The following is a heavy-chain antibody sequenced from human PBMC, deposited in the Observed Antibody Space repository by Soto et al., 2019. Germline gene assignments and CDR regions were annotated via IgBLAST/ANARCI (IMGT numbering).Heavy chain of an antibody. Sequence: QVQLVQSGAEEKKPGASVKVSCKAPGYTFSNFAMQWVRQAPGQRLEWMGWVNRGNGNTEYSQKFQGRVTITRDTSASSVYMELSSLTSEDTAVYYCARSSTVDTTAGGTHFDSWGQGTLVTVSS. V-gene: IGHV1-3*05. D-gene: IGHD1-1*01. CDR2: VNRGNGNT. CDR1: GYTFSNFA. CDR3: ARSSTVDTTAGGTHFDS. J-gene: IGHJ4*02.